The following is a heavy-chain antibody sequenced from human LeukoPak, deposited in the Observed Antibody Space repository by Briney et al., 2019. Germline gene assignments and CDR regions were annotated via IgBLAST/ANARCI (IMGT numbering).Heavy chain of an antibody. CDR1: GVSFSGYY. CDR2: INHSGST. V-gene: IGHV4-34*01. D-gene: IGHD3-10*01. CDR3: AREPIKDYYYGSGSYR. J-gene: IGHJ4*02. Sequence: SETLSLTCAVYGVSFSGYYWSWIRQPPGKGLEWIGEINHSGSTNYNPSLKSRVTISVDTSKNQFSLKLSSVTAADTAVYYCAREPIKDYYYGSGSYRWGQGTLVTVSS.